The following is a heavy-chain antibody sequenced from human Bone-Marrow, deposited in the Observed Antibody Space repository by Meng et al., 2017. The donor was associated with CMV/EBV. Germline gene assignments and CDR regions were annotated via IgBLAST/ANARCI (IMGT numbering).Heavy chain of an antibody. D-gene: IGHD2-15*01. CDR3: VSFGILVAAGRGMDV. CDR1: GYTFTDYY. V-gene: IGHV1-2*02. Sequence: ASVKVSCKASGYTFTDYYMHWVRQAPGQGFEWMGWINPNNRATKYAQKFQGRVTMTRDLSMSTAYMELSRLRYDDTAIYYCVSFGILVAAGRGMDVWRQGTTVTVSS. J-gene: IGHJ6*02. CDR2: INPNNRAT.